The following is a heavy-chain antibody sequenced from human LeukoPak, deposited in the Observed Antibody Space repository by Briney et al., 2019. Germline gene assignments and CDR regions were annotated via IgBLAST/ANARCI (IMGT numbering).Heavy chain of an antibody. J-gene: IGHJ4*02. CDR1: GGPISSGDYF. CDR3: ARGIVGPLHFFDY. V-gene: IGHV4-30-4*08. Sequence: SQTLSLTCPVNGGPISSGDYFWSWFRQPPGKGLEWIGYTYYSGTTYFNPSLKNPVTISVYTSKNHLSLNPNPVTAADTAVYYCARGIVGPLHFFDYWGQGTLVTVSS. CDR2: TYYSGTT. D-gene: IGHD1-26*01.